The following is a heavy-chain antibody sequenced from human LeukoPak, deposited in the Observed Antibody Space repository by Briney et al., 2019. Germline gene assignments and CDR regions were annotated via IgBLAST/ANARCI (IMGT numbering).Heavy chain of an antibody. J-gene: IGHJ5*02. CDR1: GGSISSYY. V-gene: IGHV4-59*01. Sequence: SETLSLTCTVSGGSISSYYWSWIRQPPGKGLEWIGYIYYSGSTNYNPSLKSRVTISVDTSKNQFSLKLSSVTAADTAVYYCARAILGGYSSSWYPYNWFDPWGQGTLVTVSS. CDR3: ARAILGGYSSSWYPYNWFDP. D-gene: IGHD6-13*01. CDR2: IYYSGST.